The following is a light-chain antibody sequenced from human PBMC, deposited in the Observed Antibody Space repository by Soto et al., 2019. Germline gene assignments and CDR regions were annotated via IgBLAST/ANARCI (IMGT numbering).Light chain of an antibody. CDR2: EAS. J-gene: IGLJ2*01. Sequence: QSALTQPASVSGSPGQSITISCTGISNDVGTYNLVSWYQHHPGKAPKLIIYEASKRPSGVPNRFSGSKSGNTASLTISGLHAEYEADYYCCSYGRSVVFGGGTKLTVL. CDR1: SNDVGTYNL. CDR3: CSYGRSVV. V-gene: IGLV2-23*01.